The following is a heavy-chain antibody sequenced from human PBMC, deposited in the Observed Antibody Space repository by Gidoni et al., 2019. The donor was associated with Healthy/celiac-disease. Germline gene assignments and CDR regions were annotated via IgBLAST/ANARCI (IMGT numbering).Heavy chain of an antibody. Sequence: QVQLVESGGGVVQPGRSLRLSCAASGFTFSSYGMHWFRQAPGKGVEWVAVIWYDGSNKYYADSVKGRFTISRDNSKNTLYLQMNSLRAEDTAVYYCAREGYDSSGYYGMDVWGQGTTVTVSS. CDR1: GFTFSSYG. J-gene: IGHJ6*02. CDR3: AREGYDSSGYYGMDV. V-gene: IGHV3-33*01. D-gene: IGHD3-22*01. CDR2: IWYDGSNK.